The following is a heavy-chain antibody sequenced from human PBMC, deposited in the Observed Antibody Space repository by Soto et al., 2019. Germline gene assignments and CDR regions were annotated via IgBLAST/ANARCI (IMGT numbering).Heavy chain of an antibody. D-gene: IGHD4-17*01. CDR1: GFTFSSYA. J-gene: IGHJ3*02. Sequence: QVQLVESGGGVVQPGRSLRLSCAASGFTFSSYAMHWARQAPGKGLEWVAVIPYDGSKKYYADSVKGRFTISRDNSKNTLYLQMNGLRAEDTAVYYCARDMTTVTTGAAFDIWGQGTMVTVSS. CDR2: IPYDGSKK. CDR3: ARDMTTVTTGAAFDI. V-gene: IGHV3-30-3*01.